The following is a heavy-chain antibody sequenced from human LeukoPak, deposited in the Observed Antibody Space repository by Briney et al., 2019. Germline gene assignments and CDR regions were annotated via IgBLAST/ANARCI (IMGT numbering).Heavy chain of an antibody. CDR3: AKLPSSYGSGSQVDY. D-gene: IGHD3-10*01. V-gene: IGHV3-9*01. J-gene: IGHJ4*02. CDR2: ISWNSGSI. Sequence: PGGPVRLSCAPSGFTFEDYPMHWARQAPGKGLVGVSGISWNSGSIGYADSVKGRFTISRDNAKNSLYLQMNSLRAEDTALYYCAKLPSSYGSGSQVDYWGQGTLVTVSS. CDR1: GFTFEDYP.